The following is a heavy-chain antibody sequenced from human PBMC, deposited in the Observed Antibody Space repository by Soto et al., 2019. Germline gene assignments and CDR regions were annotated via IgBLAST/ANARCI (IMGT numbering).Heavy chain of an antibody. D-gene: IGHD3-10*01. V-gene: IGHV3-7*01. Sequence: PAGSLRLSCAASGFTFSDYWMSWVRQAPGKGLEWVANIKRDGSEKYYVDSVKGRFTISRDNAKNSLYLQMNSLRAEDTAVYYCAREGPSGSLPDHFDSWGQGTQVTVSS. J-gene: IGHJ4*02. CDR1: GFTFSDYW. CDR3: AREGPSGSLPDHFDS. CDR2: IKRDGSEK.